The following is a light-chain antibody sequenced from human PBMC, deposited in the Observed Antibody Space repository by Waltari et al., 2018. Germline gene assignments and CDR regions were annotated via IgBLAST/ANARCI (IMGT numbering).Light chain of an antibody. Sequence: QSALTQPRSVSGSPGQSVTISCTGTSSDVGGYNYVSWYQQHPGKAPKLMIYDVSKRPSGVPVRFCGSKSGNTASLTSSGLQAEDAADYYCCSYAGSYTVVFGGGTKLTVL. CDR1: SSDVGGYNY. V-gene: IGLV2-11*01. CDR3: CSYAGSYTVV. CDR2: DVS. J-gene: IGLJ2*01.